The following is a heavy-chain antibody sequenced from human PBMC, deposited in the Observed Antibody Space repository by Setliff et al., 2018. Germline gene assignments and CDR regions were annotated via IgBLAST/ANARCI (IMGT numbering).Heavy chain of an antibody. CDR1: GYTFSTYS. Sequence: PGGSLRLYCVGSGYTFSTYSMVWVRQAPGKGLQWVSGILGGGGNGGRGTIYADSVRGRFIISRDNSKNTLYLHMNSLRAKDTALYYCAKDRVPDNIWDFDSWGPGTLVTVS. D-gene: IGHD1-26*01. J-gene: IGHJ5*01. CDR3: AKDRVPDNIWDFDS. CDR2: ILGGGGNGGRGT. V-gene: IGHV3-23*01.